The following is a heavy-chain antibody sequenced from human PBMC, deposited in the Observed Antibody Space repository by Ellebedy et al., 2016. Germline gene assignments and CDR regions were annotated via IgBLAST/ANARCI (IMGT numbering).Heavy chain of an antibody. V-gene: IGHV4-31*03. CDR2: IYYSGST. D-gene: IGHD3-10*01. Sequence: LRLXCTVSGGSISSGGYYWSWIRQHPGKGLEWIGYIYYSGSTYYNPSLKSRVTISVDTSKNQFSLKLSSVTAADTAVYYCARDGYYYGSGYYYGMDVWGQGTTVTVSS. J-gene: IGHJ6*02. CDR1: GGSISSGGYY. CDR3: ARDGYYYGSGYYYGMDV.